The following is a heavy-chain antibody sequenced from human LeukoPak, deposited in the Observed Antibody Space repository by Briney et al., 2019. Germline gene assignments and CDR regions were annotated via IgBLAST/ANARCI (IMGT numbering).Heavy chain of an antibody. CDR2: INHSGST. CDR3: AKVQLEDLRLRLGELCFDY. V-gene: IGHV4-34*01. Sequence: SETLSLTCAVYGGSFSGYYWSWIRQPPGKGLEWIGEINHSGSTNYNPSLKSRVTISVDTSKNQFSLKLSSVTAADTAVYYCAKVQLEDLRLRLGELCFDYWGQGTLVTVSS. D-gene: IGHD3-16*01. J-gene: IGHJ4*02. CDR1: GGSFSGYY.